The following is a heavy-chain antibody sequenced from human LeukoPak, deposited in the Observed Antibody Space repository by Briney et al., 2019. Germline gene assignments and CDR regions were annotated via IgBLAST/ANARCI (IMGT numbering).Heavy chain of an antibody. CDR2: ISSSGSGTYI. D-gene: IGHD2-15*01. CDR3: ARDPGRSGGSCYSDY. V-gene: IGHV3-21*01. CDR1: GYTFSTYG. Sequence: PGGSLRLSCVGSGYTFSTYGMNWIRQAPGQGLEWVSTISSSGSGTYIYYADSVKGRFTISRDNAKNSLYLQMNSLRAEDTAVYYCARDPGRSGGSCYSDYWGQGTLVTVSS. J-gene: IGHJ4*02.